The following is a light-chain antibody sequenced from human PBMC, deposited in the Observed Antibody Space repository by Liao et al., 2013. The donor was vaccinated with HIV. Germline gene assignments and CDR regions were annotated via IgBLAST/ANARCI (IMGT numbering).Light chain of an antibody. CDR3: QAWDTSTHV. Sequence: SYVLTQPPSVSVAPGKTASITCGGNDIGSKSVHWYQQKPGQAPVLVMYYDGDRPSGIPERFSGSKSGNTATLTISGTQTMDEADYYCQAWDTSTHVFGTGTKVTVL. CDR1: DIGSKS. J-gene: IGLJ1*01. CDR2: YDG. V-gene: IGLV3-21*01.